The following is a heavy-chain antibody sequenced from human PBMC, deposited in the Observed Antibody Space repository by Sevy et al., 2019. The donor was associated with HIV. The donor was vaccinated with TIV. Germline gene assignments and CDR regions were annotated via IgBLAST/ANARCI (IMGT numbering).Heavy chain of an antibody. J-gene: IGHJ4*02. CDR1: GFTFSSYA. D-gene: IGHD6-19*01. CDR2: ISGSGGST. CDR3: AKQYSSGWYHFDY. V-gene: IGHV3-23*01. Sequence: GGSLRLSCAASGFTFSSYAMSWVRQAPGKGLEWVSAISGSGGSTYYADSVKGRFTISRDNSKNTLYLQMNSLRAEGTAVYYCAKQYSSGWYHFDYWGQGTLVTVSS.